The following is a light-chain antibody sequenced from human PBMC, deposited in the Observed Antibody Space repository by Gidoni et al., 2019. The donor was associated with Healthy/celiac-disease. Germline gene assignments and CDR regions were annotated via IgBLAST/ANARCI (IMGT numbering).Light chain of an antibody. CDR3: QQYYRFPFT. J-gene: IGKJ3*01. V-gene: IGKV1D-8*02. Sequence: AIGKTKYQSLLSSSTGDRVTISCRMCQGISSYLAWYQQTPGKAPELLIYAASTLQSGVPSRFRGRGSGTDFTLTISCLQSEYFATYYCQQYYRFPFTFVPGTQVDIK. CDR2: AAS. CDR1: QGISSY.